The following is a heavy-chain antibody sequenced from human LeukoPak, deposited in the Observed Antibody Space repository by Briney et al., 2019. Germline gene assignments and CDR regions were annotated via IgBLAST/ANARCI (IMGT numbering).Heavy chain of an antibody. CDR1: GFTFSSSA. J-gene: IGHJ4*02. Sequence: GGSLRLSCAASGFTFSSSALTWVRQAPGKGLEWVSTITDVGDIFYTYSVRGRFTISRDNSKNTVYMQMDGLRAEDTAVYYCTRDRGGSPTDVFDYWGQGTLVTVSS. D-gene: IGHD2-15*01. V-gene: IGHV3-23*01. CDR3: TRDRGGSPTDVFDY. CDR2: ITDVGDI.